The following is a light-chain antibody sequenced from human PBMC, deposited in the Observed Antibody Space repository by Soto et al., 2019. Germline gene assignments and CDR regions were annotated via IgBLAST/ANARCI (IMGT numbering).Light chain of an antibody. V-gene: IGKV3-11*01. Sequence: EIVLTQSPATLSLSPGARATLSCRASQSVSSYLAWYQQKPGQAPRLLIYDASNRATGIPARFSGSGSGTDVTRTISSLEPEDFAVYYCQQRSNWPLMYTFGQGNKLEIK. J-gene: IGKJ2*01. CDR3: QQRSNWPLMYT. CDR2: DAS. CDR1: QSVSSY.